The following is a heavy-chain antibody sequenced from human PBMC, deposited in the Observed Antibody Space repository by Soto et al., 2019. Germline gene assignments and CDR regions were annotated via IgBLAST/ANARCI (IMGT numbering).Heavy chain of an antibody. D-gene: IGHD3-16*01. J-gene: IGHJ4*02. CDR2: ISAYNGNT. Sequence: QVQLVQSGAEVKKPGASVKVSCKASGYTFTNFGISWVRQAPGQGLEWMGWISAYNGNTNYAQNFQGRVTMTTDTSKSTAYMEMGRLRADDAAVYYGARGGTPIDYWGQGTLVTVSS. CDR1: GYTFTNFG. V-gene: IGHV1-18*01. CDR3: ARGGTPIDY.